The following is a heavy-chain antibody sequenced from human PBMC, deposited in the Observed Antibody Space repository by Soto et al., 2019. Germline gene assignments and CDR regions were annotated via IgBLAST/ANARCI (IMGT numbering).Heavy chain of an antibody. CDR2: ISAYNGNT. V-gene: IGHV1-18*01. CDR1: GYTFTSYG. D-gene: IGHD2-15*01. Sequence: QVQLVQSGAEVKKPGASVKVSCKASGYTFTSYGISWVRQAPGQGLEWMGWISAYNGNTNYAQKLQGRVTMTTDTSTRTAYMELRSLRSDDTAVYYCATEILGYCSGGRCYLCYWGQGTLVTVSS. J-gene: IGHJ4*02. CDR3: ATEILGYCSGGRCYLCY.